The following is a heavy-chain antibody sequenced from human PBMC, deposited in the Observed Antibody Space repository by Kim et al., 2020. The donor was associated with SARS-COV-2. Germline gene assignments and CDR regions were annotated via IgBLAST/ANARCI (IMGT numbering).Heavy chain of an antibody. V-gene: IGHV3-48*01. CDR1: GFTFSSYS. D-gene: IGHD4-17*01. J-gene: IGHJ6*02. CDR3: ARDVTYGDPPLYYYYGMDV. CDR2: ISSSSSTI. Sequence: GGSLRLSCAASGFTFSSYSMNWVRQAPGKGLEWVSYISSSSSTIYYADSVKGRFTISRDNAKNSLYLQMNSLRAEDTAVYYCARDVTYGDPPLYYYYGMDVWGQGTTVTVSS.